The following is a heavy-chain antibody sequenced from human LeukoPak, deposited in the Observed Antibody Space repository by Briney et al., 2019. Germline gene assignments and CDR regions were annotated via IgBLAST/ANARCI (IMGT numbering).Heavy chain of an antibody. D-gene: IGHD6-19*01. CDR2: IYYSGST. J-gene: IGHJ4*02. V-gene: IGHV4-39*01. Sequence: SETLSLTCTVSGGSIRSSSYYWGWIRQPPGKGLEWIGSIYYSGSTYYNASLKSRGTISVDTSKNQFSLELNSVTAADTAVYFCARQVVAVAGTGYFDYWGQGTLVTVSS. CDR3: ARQVVAVAGTGYFDY. CDR1: GGSIRSSSYY.